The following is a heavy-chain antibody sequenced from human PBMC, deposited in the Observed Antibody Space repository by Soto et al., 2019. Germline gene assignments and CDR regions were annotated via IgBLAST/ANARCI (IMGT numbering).Heavy chain of an antibody. V-gene: IGHV1-69*13. Sequence: SVTVACKDSGGTFSSYAISWVRQAPGQGPEWMGGIIPIFGTANYAQKFQGRVTITADESTSTAYMELSSLRSEDTPVYYCTRDRVILASGNHYFYSMYGRRQRTTLTLSS. CDR3: TRDRVILASGNHYFYSMYG. D-gene: IGHD3-3*02. J-gene: IGHJ6*02. CDR1: GGTFSSYA. CDR2: IIPIFGTA.